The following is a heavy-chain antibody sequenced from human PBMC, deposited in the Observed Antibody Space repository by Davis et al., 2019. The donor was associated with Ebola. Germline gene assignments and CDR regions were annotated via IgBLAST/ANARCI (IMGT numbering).Heavy chain of an antibody. CDR2: ISAYNGNT. D-gene: IGHD3-3*01. J-gene: IGHJ4*02. V-gene: IGHV1-18*01. CDR3: ARAPYDFWSGYSADY. Sequence: AASVKVSCKASGYTFTNYGISWVRQAPGQGLEWMGWISAYNGNTNYAQNLQGRVTMTTYTSTSTAYMELRSLRPDDTAIYYCARAPYDFWSGYSADYWGQGTLVTVSS. CDR1: GYTFTNYG.